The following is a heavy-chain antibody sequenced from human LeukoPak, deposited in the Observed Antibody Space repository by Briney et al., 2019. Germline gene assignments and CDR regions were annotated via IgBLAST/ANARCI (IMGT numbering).Heavy chain of an antibody. V-gene: IGHV1-2*02. CDR2: INPNSRGT. Sequence: GASVKVSCKASGYTFTGYYMHWVRQAPGQGLEWMGWINPNSRGTNYAQKFQGRVTMTRDTSISTAYMELSRLRSDDTAVYYCARNPLGYCSSTSCYEGDWFDPWGQGTLVTVSS. J-gene: IGHJ5*02. D-gene: IGHD2-2*03. CDR1: GYTFTGYY. CDR3: ARNPLGYCSSTSCYEGDWFDP.